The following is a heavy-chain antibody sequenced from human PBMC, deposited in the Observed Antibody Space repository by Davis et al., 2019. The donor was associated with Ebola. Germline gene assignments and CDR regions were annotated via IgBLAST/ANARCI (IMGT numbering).Heavy chain of an antibody. Sequence: GESLKISCAASGFTFSSYGMHWVRQAPGKGLEWVSYISSSSSYTNYADSVKGRFTISRDNAKNSLYLQMNSLRAEDTAMYYCARDLPNNWFDPWGQGTLVTVSS. J-gene: IGHJ5*02. D-gene: IGHD2-2*01. CDR3: ARDLPNNWFDP. CDR2: ISSSSSYT. CDR1: GFTFSSYG. V-gene: IGHV3-21*05.